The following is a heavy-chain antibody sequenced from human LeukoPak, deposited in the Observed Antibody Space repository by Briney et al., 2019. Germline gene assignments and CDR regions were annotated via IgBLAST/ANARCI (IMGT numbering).Heavy chain of an antibody. CDR1: GGSFSGYY. V-gene: IGHV4-59*01. CDR2: IYYSGST. D-gene: IGHD6-13*01. CDR3: AREGSWGQFDY. J-gene: IGHJ4*02. Sequence: SETLSLTCAVYGGSFSGYYWSWIRQPPGKGLEWIGYIYYSGSTNYNPSLKGRVTISVDTSKNQFSLKVSSATAADTAVYYCAREGSWGQFDYWGQGTLVTVSS.